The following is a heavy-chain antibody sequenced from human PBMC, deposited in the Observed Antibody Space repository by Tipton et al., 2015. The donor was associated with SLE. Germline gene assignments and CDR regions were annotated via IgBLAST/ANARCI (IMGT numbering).Heavy chain of an antibody. CDR2: IYYSGST. Sequence: TLSLTCTVSGGSISSSSYYWGWIRQPPGKGLEWIGYIYYSGSTYYNPSLKSRVTISVDTSKNQFSLKLNSVTAADTAMYYCARLIADYGDYGWYFDLWGRGTLITVSS. CDR3: ARLIADYGDYGWYFDL. D-gene: IGHD4-17*01. V-gene: IGHV4-31*03. CDR1: GGSISSSSYY. J-gene: IGHJ2*01.